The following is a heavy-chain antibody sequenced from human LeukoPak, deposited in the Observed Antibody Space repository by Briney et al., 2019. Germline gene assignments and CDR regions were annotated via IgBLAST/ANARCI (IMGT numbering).Heavy chain of an antibody. CDR1: GFTFSSYE. Sequence: PGGSLRLSCAASGFTFSSYEMNWVRQAPGKGLEWVSYISSSGSTIYYTDSVKGRFTISRDNAKNSLYLQMNSLRAEDTAVYYCARDIVGATPDYWGQGTLVTVSS. V-gene: IGHV3-48*03. CDR3: ARDIVGATPDY. J-gene: IGHJ4*02. CDR2: ISSSGSTI. D-gene: IGHD1-26*01.